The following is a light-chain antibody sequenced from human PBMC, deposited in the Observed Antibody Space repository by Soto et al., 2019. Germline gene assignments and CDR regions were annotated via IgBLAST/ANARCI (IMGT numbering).Light chain of an antibody. CDR1: SSDVGGYNY. V-gene: IGLV2-14*01. J-gene: IGLJ2*01. CDR3: SSYTSSSTVV. Sequence: QSALTQPASVSGSPGQSITISCTGTSSDVGGYNYVSWYQQPPGKAPKLMIYEVSNRPSGGSNRFSGSKSGNTASLTISGLQAEEEADYYCSSYTSSSTVVFGGGTKLPVL. CDR2: EVS.